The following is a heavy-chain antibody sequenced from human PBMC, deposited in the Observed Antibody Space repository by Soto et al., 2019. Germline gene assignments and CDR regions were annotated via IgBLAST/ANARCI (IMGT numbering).Heavy chain of an antibody. CDR1: GYSFTSYW. CDR3: ARRSRGTYYDFWSGYPEDAFDI. J-gene: IGHJ3*02. CDR2: IYPGDSDT. V-gene: IGHV5-51*01. D-gene: IGHD3-3*01. Sequence: GESLKISCKGSGYSFTSYWIGWVRQMPGKGLEWMGIIYPGDSDTRYSPSFQGQVTISADKSISTAYLQWSSLKASDTAMYYCARRSRGTYYDFWSGYPEDAFDIWGQGTMVTVSS.